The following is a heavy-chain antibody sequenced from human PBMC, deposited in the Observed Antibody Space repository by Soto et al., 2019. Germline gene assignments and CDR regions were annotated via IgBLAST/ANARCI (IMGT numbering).Heavy chain of an antibody. J-gene: IGHJ4*02. CDR1: GGSISSGGYY. CDR3: ARASYYYDSSPFDY. D-gene: IGHD3-22*01. V-gene: IGHV4-31*03. Sequence: PSETLSLTCTVSGGSISSGGYYWSWIRQHPGKGLEWIGYIYYSGSTYYNPSLKSRVTISVDTSKNQFSLKLSSVTAADTAVYCCARASYYYDSSPFDYWGQGTLVTVSS. CDR2: IYYSGST.